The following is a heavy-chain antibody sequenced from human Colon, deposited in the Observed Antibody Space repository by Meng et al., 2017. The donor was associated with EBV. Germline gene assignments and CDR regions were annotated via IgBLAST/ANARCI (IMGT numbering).Heavy chain of an antibody. Sequence: QLQLQESGSGLGKPSQTLSLTCAVSGGSISRSDWWSWVRQPPGKGLEWIGETSHSGSTDYSPSLKSRVTISLDKSKNQLSLKLNSVTAADTAVYYCASSDYYRSDYWGQGTLVTVSS. CDR2: TSHSGST. CDR3: ASSDYYRSDY. J-gene: IGHJ4*02. CDR1: GGSISRSDW. D-gene: IGHD3-22*01. V-gene: IGHV4-4*02.